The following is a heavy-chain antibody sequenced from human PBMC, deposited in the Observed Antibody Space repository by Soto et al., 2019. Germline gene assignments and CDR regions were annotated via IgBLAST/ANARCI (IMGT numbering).Heavy chain of an antibody. CDR2: IKQDGSEK. CDR3: VRDWSTFWGMDV. V-gene: IGHV3-7*01. J-gene: IGHJ6*02. D-gene: IGHD7-27*01. CDR1: GFTFSTYW. Sequence: VGSLRLSCAASGFTFSTYWMNWVRQAPGKGLEWVANIKQDGSEKYYVDSVKGRFAISRDNAKDSLSLQMNNLRAEDTAVYYCVRDWSTFWGMDVWGQGTTVTVSS.